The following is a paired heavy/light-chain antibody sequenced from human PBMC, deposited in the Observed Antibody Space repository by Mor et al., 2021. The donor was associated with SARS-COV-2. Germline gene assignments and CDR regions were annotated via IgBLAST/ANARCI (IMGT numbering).Light chain of an antibody. V-gene: IGKV4-1*01. Sequence: DIVMTQSPDSLAVSLGERATINCKSSQSLLYSSNNNNYLAWYQRKPGQPPKLLIYWASTRESGVPDRFSGSGSGTDFTLSISSLQAEDVAVYYCQQYYSGLTFGGGTKVEIK. CDR2: WAS. CDR3: QQYYSGLT. J-gene: IGKJ4*01. CDR1: QSLLYSSNNNNY.
Heavy chain of an antibody. J-gene: IGHJ4*02. CDR3: ARPARYHYKSNAYREYFFDN. CDR1: GFTFDNFA. V-gene: IGHV3-23*01. D-gene: IGHD3-22*01. CDR2: ISGSGDNT. Sequence: EVQLLESGGGLVQPGGSLRLSCAVSGFTFDNFAMSWVRRAPGKGLEWVSAISGSGDNTYYADSVKGRFTISRDNSKNTLYLQMNSLRAEDTAEYFCARPARYHYKSNAYREYFFDNWGQGTRVTVSS.